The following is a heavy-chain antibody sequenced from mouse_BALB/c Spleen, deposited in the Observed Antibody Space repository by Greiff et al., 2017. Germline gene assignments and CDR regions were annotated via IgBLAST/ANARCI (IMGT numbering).Heavy chain of an antibody. Sequence: VQLQESGAELVRPGASVTLSCTALGYTFTDDEMHWVKQTPVHGLEWIGAIHPGSGGTAYNPKFKGKATLTADKSSSTAYMELSSLTSEDSAVYYCTKDYYGSYAWFAYWGQGTLVTVSA. V-gene: IGHV1-15*01. CDR1: GYTFTDDE. D-gene: IGHD2-1*01. J-gene: IGHJ3*01. CDR3: TKDYYGSYAWFAY. CDR2: IHPGSGGT.